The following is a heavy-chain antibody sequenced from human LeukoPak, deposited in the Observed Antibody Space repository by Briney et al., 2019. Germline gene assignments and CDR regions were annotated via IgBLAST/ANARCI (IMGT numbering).Heavy chain of an antibody. J-gene: IGHJ4*02. V-gene: IGHV4-39*01. Sequence: SETLSLTCTVSGGSISSSSYSWGWIRQPPGQGLEWIGSIYYSGSTYYNPSLKSRVTISVDTSKNQFSLKLSSVTAADTAVYYCASHETYYYGSGSYYNSYYFDYWGQGTLVTVSS. CDR1: GGSISSSSYS. CDR2: IYYSGST. D-gene: IGHD3-10*01. CDR3: ASHETYYYGSGSYYNSYYFDY.